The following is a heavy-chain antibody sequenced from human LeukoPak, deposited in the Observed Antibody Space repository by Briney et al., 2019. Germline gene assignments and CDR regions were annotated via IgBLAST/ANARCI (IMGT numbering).Heavy chain of an antibody. D-gene: IGHD3-10*01. J-gene: IGHJ6*03. Sequence: PGGSLRLSCAASGFTFSSYEMNWVRQAPGKGLEWVSYISSSGSTIYYADSVKGRFTISRDNAKNSLYLQMNSLRAEDTAVYYCARDRRPMVRGNYYYYMDVWGKGTTVTISS. CDR1: GFTFSSYE. V-gene: IGHV3-48*03. CDR2: ISSSGSTI. CDR3: ARDRRPMVRGNYYYYMDV.